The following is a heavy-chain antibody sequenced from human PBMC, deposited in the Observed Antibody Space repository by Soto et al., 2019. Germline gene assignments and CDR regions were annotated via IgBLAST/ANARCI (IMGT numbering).Heavy chain of an antibody. CDR3: ARAHISSEISMPQTFHH. V-gene: IGHV3-30-3*01. CDR2: ISYDGNNK. J-gene: IGHJ1*01. CDR1: GFTFSSYA. Sequence: GGSLRLSCAASGFTFSSYAMHWVRQAPGKGLEWVTVISYDGNNKYYADSVEGRFTISRDNSKNTLYLQMNSLRTEDTGVYYCARAHISSEISMPQTFHHWGPGTLVTVSS. D-gene: IGHD2-2*01.